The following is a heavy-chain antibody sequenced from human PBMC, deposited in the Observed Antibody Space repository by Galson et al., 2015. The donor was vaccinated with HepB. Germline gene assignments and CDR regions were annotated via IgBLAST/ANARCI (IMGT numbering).Heavy chain of an antibody. D-gene: IGHD3-22*01. V-gene: IGHV4-34*01. CDR1: GGSFSGYY. J-gene: IGHJ3*02. CDR3: ARRYYYDSSGYYYSGRLRAFYI. CDR2: INHGGST. Sequence: ETLSLTCAVYGGSFSGYYWSWIRQPPGKGLEWIGEINHGGSTNYNPSLKSRVTMSVGTSKIQFSLKLSSVTAADTAVYFCARRYYYDSSGYYYSGRLRAFYIWGQGTMVTVSS.